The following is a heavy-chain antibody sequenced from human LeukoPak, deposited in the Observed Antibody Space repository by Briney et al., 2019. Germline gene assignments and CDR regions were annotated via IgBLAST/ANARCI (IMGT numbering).Heavy chain of an antibody. D-gene: IGHD3-10*01. CDR1: GFTFSSYG. J-gene: IGHJ5*02. Sequence: GGSLILSCAASGFTFSSYGMHWVRQAPGKGLEWVAVIWYDGSNKYYADSVKGRFTISRDNSKNTLYLQMNSLRAEDTAVYFCAKDRHGSGSYGWFDPWGQGTLVTVSS. V-gene: IGHV3-33*06. CDR2: IWYDGSNK. CDR3: AKDRHGSGSYGWFDP.